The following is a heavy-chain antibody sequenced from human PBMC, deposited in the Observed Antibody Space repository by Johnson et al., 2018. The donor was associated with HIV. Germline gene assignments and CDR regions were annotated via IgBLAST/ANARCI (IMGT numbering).Heavy chain of an antibody. V-gene: IGHV3-23*05. CDR3: RATIPRDAFDI. Sequence: VHLVESGGGLVQPGGSLRLSCAASGFTFSSYAMSWVRQAPGKGLEWVSGIYWNGVRTGYGDSVKGRFTISRDNSKNTLYLQMNSLRAEDTAVYYTRATIPRDAFDIWGQGTMVTVSS. D-gene: IGHD5-12*01. CDR2: IYWNGVRT. CDR1: GFTFSSYA. J-gene: IGHJ3*02.